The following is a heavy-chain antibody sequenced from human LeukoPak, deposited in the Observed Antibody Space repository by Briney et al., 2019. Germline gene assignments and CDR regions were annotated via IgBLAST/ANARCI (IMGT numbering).Heavy chain of an antibody. D-gene: IGHD5/OR15-5a*01. J-gene: IGHJ4*02. Sequence: PGLSLRLSCATSVFTFSIYAMSCVRQAPAKALEWVSAISCSGGSTYYAEYVKGRFTNSRDNSKNTLYLQMNSLRAEDTAVYYCAKGLVYGDDWGQGTLVTVSS. CDR2: ISCSGGST. V-gene: IGHV3-23*01. CDR1: VFTFSIYA. CDR3: AKGLVYGDD.